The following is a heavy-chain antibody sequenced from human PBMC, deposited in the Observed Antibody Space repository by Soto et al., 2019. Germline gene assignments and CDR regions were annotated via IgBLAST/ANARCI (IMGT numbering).Heavy chain of an antibody. CDR2: ISGSGGST. J-gene: IGHJ4*02. CDR3: ASRSSGWYFDY. D-gene: IGHD6-19*01. Sequence: PGGSLRHSCAASGFSFSSYAMNCVRQGPGKGLEWVAVISGSGGSTYYADSVKGRFTISRDNSKNTLYLQMNSLRAEDTAVYYCASRSSGWYFDYWGQGTLVTVSS. V-gene: IGHV3-23*01. CDR1: GFSFSSYA.